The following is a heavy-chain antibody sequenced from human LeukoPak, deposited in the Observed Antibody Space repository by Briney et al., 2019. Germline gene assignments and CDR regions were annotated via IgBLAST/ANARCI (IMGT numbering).Heavy chain of an antibody. CDR3: ARWGSSSIGGNWFDP. V-gene: IGHV4-39*01. D-gene: IGHD6-6*01. CDR1: GGSISSSSYY. Sequence: KASETLSLTCTVSGGSISSSSYYWGWIRQPPGEGLEWIGSIYYSGSSYYNSSLKSRVTISVDTSKNQFSLKLSSVTAAGTAVYYCARWGSSSIGGNWFDPWGQGTLVTVSS. J-gene: IGHJ5*02. CDR2: IYYSGSS.